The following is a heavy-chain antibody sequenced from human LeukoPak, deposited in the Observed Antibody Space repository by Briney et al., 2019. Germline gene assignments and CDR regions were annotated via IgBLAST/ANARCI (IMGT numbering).Heavy chain of an antibody. Sequence: PGGSLRLSCAASGFTVSSNYMSWVRQAPGKGLEWVSVIYSGGSTYYADSVKGRFTISRDNSKNTLYLQMNSLRAEDTAVYYCARAPLYLYCDSSGYYDYWGQGTLVTVSS. CDR1: GFTVSSNY. D-gene: IGHD3-22*01. V-gene: IGHV3-66*01. J-gene: IGHJ4*02. CDR3: ARAPLYLYCDSSGYYDY. CDR2: IYSGGST.